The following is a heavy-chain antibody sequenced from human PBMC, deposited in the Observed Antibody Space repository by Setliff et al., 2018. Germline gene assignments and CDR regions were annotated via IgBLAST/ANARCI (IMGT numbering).Heavy chain of an antibody. V-gene: IGHV4-61*02. J-gene: IGHJ6*02. Sequence: PSETLSLTCTVSGGSISSGTYYWSWIRQPAGKGLEWIGRLHTSGSIDYNPSLKSRVTISRDDSKATLSLHMTSLRPDDAAMYYCARQTGLGGHNLKDDTFYGVDVWGQGIMVTVSS. CDR3: ARQTGLGGHNLKDDTFYGVDV. D-gene: IGHD1-1*01. CDR1: GGSISSGTYY. CDR2: LHTSGSI.